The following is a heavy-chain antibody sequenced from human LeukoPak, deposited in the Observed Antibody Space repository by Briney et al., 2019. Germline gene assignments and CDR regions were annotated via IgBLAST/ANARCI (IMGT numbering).Heavy chain of an antibody. J-gene: IGHJ4*02. V-gene: IGHV1-58*02. CDR2: IVVGSGNT. Sequence: GASVKVSCKASGFTFTSSAMQGVRQARGQRLEWIGWIVVGSGNTNYAQKFQERVTITRDMSTSTAYMELSSLRSEDTAVYYCAAFGTFSGSYQNFDYWGQGTLVTVSS. CDR3: AAFGTFSGSYQNFDY. D-gene: IGHD1-26*01. CDR1: GFTFTSSA.